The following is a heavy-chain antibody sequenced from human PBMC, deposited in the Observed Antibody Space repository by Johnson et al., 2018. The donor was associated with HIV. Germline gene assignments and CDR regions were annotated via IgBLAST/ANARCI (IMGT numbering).Heavy chain of an antibody. CDR1: GFTFSSYA. Sequence: VQLVESGGGLVQPGGSLRLSCAASGFTFSSYAMDWVRQTPGKGLAWVSAVSAGGDNTYYADSVEGRFTISRDNSKNTLYLQMNSLRAEDTAVYYCARSMRGAFDAWGQGTMVTVSS. J-gene: IGHJ3*01. D-gene: IGHD3-10*01. CDR3: ARSMRGAFDA. V-gene: IGHV3-23*04. CDR2: VSAGGDNT.